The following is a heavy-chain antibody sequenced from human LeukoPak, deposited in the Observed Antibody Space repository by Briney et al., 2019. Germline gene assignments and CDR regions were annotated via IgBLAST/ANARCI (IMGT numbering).Heavy chain of an antibody. CDR3: AKTTGTNDAFDI. CDR1: GFTFDDYA. Sequence: GGSLRLSCAASGFTFDDYAMHWLRQAPGKGLEWVSSISTNSGSMDYADSMKGRFVISRDNAKDSLYLQMNSLRPEDTALYYCAKTTGTNDAFDIWGQGTMVTASS. D-gene: IGHD1-1*01. J-gene: IGHJ3*02. V-gene: IGHV3-9*01. CDR2: ISTNSGSM.